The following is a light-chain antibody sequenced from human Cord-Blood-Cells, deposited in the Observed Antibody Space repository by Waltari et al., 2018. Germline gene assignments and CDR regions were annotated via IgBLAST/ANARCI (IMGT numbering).Light chain of an antibody. CDR2: DVS. J-gene: IGLJ1*01. CDR1: SXDGGGXXY. Sequence: QSALTQPASVSGSPGQSITISCTGTSXDGGGXXYVSWYQKPPGKAPKLMIYDVSKRPSGVSNRFSGSKSGNTASLTISGLQAEDEADYYCSSYTSSSTYVFGTGTKVTVL. CDR3: SSYTSSSTYV. V-gene: IGLV2-14*01.